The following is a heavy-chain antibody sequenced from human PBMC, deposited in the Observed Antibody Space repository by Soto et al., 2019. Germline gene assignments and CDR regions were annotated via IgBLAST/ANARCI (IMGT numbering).Heavy chain of an antibody. CDR2: IVVGSGNT. V-gene: IGHV1-58*01. Sequence: SMKVSCKASGFTFTSSAVQWVRQARGQRLEWIGWIVVGSGNTNYAQKFQERVTITRDMSTSTAYMELSSLRSEDTAVYYCAAAWEPYNWFDPWGQGTLVTVS. J-gene: IGHJ5*02. CDR3: AAAWEPYNWFDP. D-gene: IGHD1-26*01. CDR1: GFTFTSSA.